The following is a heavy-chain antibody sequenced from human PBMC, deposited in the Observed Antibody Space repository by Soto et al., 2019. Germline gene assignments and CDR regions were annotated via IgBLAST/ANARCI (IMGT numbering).Heavy chain of an antibody. J-gene: IGHJ6*02. CDR2: IYYSGSS. Sequence: QVQLQESGPGLVKPSQTLSLTCTVSGGSISNADYYWSWVRQPPGKGLEWIGYIYYSGSSFFNPSLKSRVTMSKDTSKNQFSLRLTSVTAADTAVYYGARAIVVTVGGMDVWGRGTTGTVSS. CDR3: ARAIVVTVGGMDV. D-gene: IGHD5-12*01. CDR1: GGSISNADYY. V-gene: IGHV4-30-4*01.